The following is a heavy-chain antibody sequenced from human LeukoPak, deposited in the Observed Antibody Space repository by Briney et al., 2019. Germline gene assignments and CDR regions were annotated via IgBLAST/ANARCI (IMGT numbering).Heavy chain of an antibody. V-gene: IGHV1-8*01. Sequence: ASVKVSCKASGYTFTSYDINWVRQATGQGPEWMGWMNPNSGNTGYAQKFQGRVTMTRNTSISTAYMELSSLRSEDTAVYYCASARKRYSYGLDAFDIWGQGTMVTVSS. CDR1: GYTFTSYD. CDR2: MNPNSGNT. D-gene: IGHD5-18*01. J-gene: IGHJ3*02. CDR3: ASARKRYSYGLDAFDI.